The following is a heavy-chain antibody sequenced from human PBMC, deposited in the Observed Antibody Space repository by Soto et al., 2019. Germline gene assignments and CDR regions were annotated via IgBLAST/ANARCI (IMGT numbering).Heavy chain of an antibody. D-gene: IGHD3-3*01. Sequence: SETLSLTCAVYGGSFSGYSWTWLRHPPGKGLEWIGEINHSGTTDYNPALKSRVTMSADTSKNQFSLRMTSVTAADTAVYYCARARFDAWSHIYYGLDVWGQGTTVTVSS. V-gene: IGHV4-34*01. CDR3: ARARFDAWSHIYYGLDV. J-gene: IGHJ6*02. CDR2: INHSGTT. CDR1: GGSFSGYS.